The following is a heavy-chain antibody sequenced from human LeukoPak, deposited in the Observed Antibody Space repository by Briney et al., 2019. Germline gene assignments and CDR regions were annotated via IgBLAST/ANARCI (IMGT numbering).Heavy chain of an antibody. Sequence: SETLSLTCAVYGGSFSGYYWSWIRQPPGKGLEWIGHIYHSGSTNYNPSFKSRVTISVDTSKNHFSLYLSSVTAADTAVYYCVRHAATRHNYGMDVWGQGTTVTVSS. CDR3: VRHAATRHNYGMDV. V-gene: IGHV4-59*08. CDR2: IYHSGST. D-gene: IGHD6-13*01. J-gene: IGHJ6*02. CDR1: GGSFSGYY.